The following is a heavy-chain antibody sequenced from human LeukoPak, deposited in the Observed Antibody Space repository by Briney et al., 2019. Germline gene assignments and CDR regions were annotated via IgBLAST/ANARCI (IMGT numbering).Heavy chain of an antibody. CDR2: IYTSGSA. J-gene: IGHJ4*02. CDR1: GGSISSYY. Sequence: KASETLSLTCTVSGGSISSYYWSWIRQPPGKGLEWIGYIYTSGSANYNPSLKSRVTISVDTSKNQFSLKLSSVTAADTAVYYCASDSSGYYNYWGQGTLVTVSS. CDR3: ASDSSGYYNY. D-gene: IGHD3-22*01. V-gene: IGHV4-4*09.